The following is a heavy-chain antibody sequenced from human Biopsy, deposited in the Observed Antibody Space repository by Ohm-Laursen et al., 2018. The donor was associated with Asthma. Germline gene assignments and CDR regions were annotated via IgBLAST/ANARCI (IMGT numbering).Heavy chain of an antibody. D-gene: IGHD3-22*01. CDR1: GGMFGNYA. V-gene: IGHV1-69*13. J-gene: IGHJ4*02. CDR2: ISPIFGSS. CDR3: ARSYDTDSYPVLVLDY. Sequence: SVKVSCKASGGMFGNYAISWVRQAPGLGLEWMGGISPIFGSSNYAQKFQGRVTITADESTSTAYMELSRLRSEDTAVYYCARSYDTDSYPVLVLDYWGQGTLVTVSS.